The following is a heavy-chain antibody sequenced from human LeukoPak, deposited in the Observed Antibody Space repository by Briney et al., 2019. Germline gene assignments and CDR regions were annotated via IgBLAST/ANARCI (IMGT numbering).Heavy chain of an antibody. Sequence: GGSLRLSCAASGFTFSSYGIHWVRQAPGKGLGWVTFIGYDGRNKYYADSVKGRFTISRDNSKNTLYLQMNSLRAEDTAVYYCAKDNAYYYADYWGQGTLVTVSS. V-gene: IGHV3-30*02. CDR2: IGYDGRNK. CDR1: GFTFSSYG. D-gene: IGHD3-10*01. J-gene: IGHJ4*02. CDR3: AKDNAYYYADY.